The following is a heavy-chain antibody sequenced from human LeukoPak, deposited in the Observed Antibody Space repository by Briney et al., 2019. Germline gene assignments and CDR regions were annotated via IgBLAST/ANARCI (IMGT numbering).Heavy chain of an antibody. V-gene: IGHV1-2*02. CDR1: GYSFTSYY. D-gene: IGHD2/OR15-2a*01. CDR3: ARSTWDTRGPYYFDY. J-gene: IGHJ4*02. Sequence: ASVKVSCKASGYSFTSYYIHWVRQAPGQGLEWMGWINPNSGGTNYAQKFQGRVTMTRDTSISTAYMELSRLRSDDTAVYYCARSTWDTRGPYYFDYWGQGTLVTVSS. CDR2: INPNSGGT.